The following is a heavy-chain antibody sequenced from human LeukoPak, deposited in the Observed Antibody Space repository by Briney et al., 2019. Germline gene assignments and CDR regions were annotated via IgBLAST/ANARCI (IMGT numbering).Heavy chain of an antibody. CDR3: TRPPGRSWGSDY. CDR1: GFTFSGSA. CDR2: IRSKANSYAT. J-gene: IGHJ4*02. Sequence: QPGGSLKLSCAASGFTFSGSAMHWVRQASGEGLEWVGRIRSKANSYATAYAASVKGRFTISRDDSKNTAYLQMNSLKTEDTAVYYCTRPPGRSWGSDYWGQGTLVTVSS. V-gene: IGHV3-73*01. D-gene: IGHD7-27*01.